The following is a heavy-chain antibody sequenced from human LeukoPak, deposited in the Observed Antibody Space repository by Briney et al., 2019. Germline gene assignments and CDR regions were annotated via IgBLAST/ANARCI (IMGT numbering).Heavy chain of an antibody. V-gene: IGHV1-18*01. CDR1: GYTFTSYG. J-gene: IGHJ5*02. CDR3: ARVRDIVVVVASKSGPWFDP. CDR2: ISAYNGNT. D-gene: IGHD2-15*01. Sequence: ASVKVSCKASGYTFTSYGISWVRQAPGQGLEWMGWISAYNGNTNYAQKLQGRVTMTTDTSTSTAYMELRSLRSDDTAVYYCARVRDIVVVVASKSGPWFDPWGQGTLVTVSS.